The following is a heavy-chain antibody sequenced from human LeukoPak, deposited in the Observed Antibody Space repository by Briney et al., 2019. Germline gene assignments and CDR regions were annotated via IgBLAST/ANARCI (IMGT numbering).Heavy chain of an antibody. J-gene: IGHJ4*02. CDR3: AMKYSYYRGPPDY. Sequence: PSETLSLTCLVSGGSISTNNRWSWIRQPPGKGLEWIGEINHSGSTNYNPSLKSRVTISVDTSKNQFSLKLSSVTAADTAVYYCAMKYSYYRGPPDYWGQGTLVTVSS. V-gene: IGHV4/OR15-8*01. CDR2: INHSGST. CDR1: GGSISTNNR. D-gene: IGHD3-10*01.